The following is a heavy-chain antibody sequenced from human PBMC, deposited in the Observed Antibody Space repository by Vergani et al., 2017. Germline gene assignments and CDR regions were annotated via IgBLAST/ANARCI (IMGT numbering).Heavy chain of an antibody. J-gene: IGHJ4*02. V-gene: IGHV5-51*01. Sequence: EVQLVQSGAEVKQPGESLKISCQISGYSFTNYWIGWVRQMPGKGLEWMGIIHPADSGTRYSPSFQGQVTISVDKSISTAYQQRSSLRASDSAMYYCARLYGRDSSGGKYFDYWGQGTLVTVSS. D-gene: IGHD3-22*01. CDR3: ARLYGRDSSGGKYFDY. CDR2: IHPADSGT. CDR1: GYSFTNYW.